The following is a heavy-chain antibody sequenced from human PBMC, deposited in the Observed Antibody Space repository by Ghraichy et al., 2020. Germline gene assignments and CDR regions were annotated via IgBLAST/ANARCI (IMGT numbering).Heavy chain of an antibody. CDR2: ISGVRSKM. V-gene: IGHV3-43*02. D-gene: IGHD2-21*02. Sequence: GGSLRLSCAASGFRFDDYAMHWVRQLPGKGLEWVALISGVRSKMYYAESVRGRFTISRDNMKKSLYLQMHSLRTEDTAVYYCVKKCGGSYSSYPFDGMDIWRQGPTVTVSS. CDR3: VKKCGGSYSSYPFDGMDI. J-gene: IGHJ6*02. CDR1: GFRFDDYA.